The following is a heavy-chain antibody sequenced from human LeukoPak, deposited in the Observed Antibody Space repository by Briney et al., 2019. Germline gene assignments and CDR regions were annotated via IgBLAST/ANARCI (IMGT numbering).Heavy chain of an antibody. D-gene: IGHD6-6*01. Sequence: THSVAHAISRESVARNKTVGNWGRQSPTRGLELLGRTYYRSKWYHDYAVSVKSRITINPDTSKNQFSLQLNSVTPEDTAVYYCARDRSIAAPDYYYYGMDVWGQGTTVTVSS. CDR3: ARDRSIAAPDYYYYGMDV. CDR1: RESVARNKTV. J-gene: IGHJ6*02. V-gene: IGHV6-1*01. CDR2: TYYRSKWYH.